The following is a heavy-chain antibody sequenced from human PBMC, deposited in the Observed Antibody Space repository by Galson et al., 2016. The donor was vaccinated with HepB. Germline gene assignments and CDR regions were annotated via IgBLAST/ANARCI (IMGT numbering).Heavy chain of an antibody. CDR1: GFTFSSYA. J-gene: IGHJ3*02. CDR3: AKDYLVLRYFDWLISKGAFDI. Sequence: SLRLSCAASGFTFSSYAMSWVRQAPGKGLEWVSAISGSGGSTYYADSVKGRFTISRDNSKNTLYLQMNSLRAEDTAVYYCAKDYLVLRYFDWLISKGAFDIWGQGTMLTVSS. V-gene: IGHV3-23*01. D-gene: IGHD3-9*01. CDR2: ISGSGGST.